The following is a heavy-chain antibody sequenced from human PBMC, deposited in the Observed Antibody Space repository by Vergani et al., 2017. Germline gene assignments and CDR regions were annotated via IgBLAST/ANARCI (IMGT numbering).Heavy chain of an antibody. Sequence: QVQLVQSGAEVKKPGSSVKVSCKASGGTFSSYAISWVRQAPGQGLEWMGGIIPIFGTANYAQKFQGRVTITADESTRTAYMELSSLRSEDTAVYYCARGIAIRRFGELYPVTPYYYYGMDVWGQGTTVTVSS. D-gene: IGHD3-10*01. V-gene: IGHV1-69*12. CDR3: ARGIAIRRFGELYPVTPYYYYGMDV. CDR2: IIPIFGTA. CDR1: GGTFSSYA. J-gene: IGHJ6*02.